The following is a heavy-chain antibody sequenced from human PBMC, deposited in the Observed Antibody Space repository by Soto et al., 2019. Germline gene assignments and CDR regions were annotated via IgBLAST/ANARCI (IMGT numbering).Heavy chain of an antibody. D-gene: IGHD5-12*01. Sequence: SETLSLTCTVSGGSISSYYWSWIRQPPGKGLEWIGYIYYSGSTNYNPSLKSRVTISVDTSKNQFSLKLSSVTAADTAVYYCARPIRYRGYDIAFDIWGQGTMVTVSS. CDR2: IYYSGST. V-gene: IGHV4-59*08. CDR1: GGSISSYY. J-gene: IGHJ3*02. CDR3: ARPIRYRGYDIAFDI.